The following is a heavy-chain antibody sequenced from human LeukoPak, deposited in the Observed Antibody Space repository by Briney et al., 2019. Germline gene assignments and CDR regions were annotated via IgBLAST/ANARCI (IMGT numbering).Heavy chain of an antibody. V-gene: IGHV3-9*01. CDR1: GFTFDDYA. CDR3: AKTHVDFLGVDLFDY. D-gene: IGHD3-3*01. CDR2: ISWNSGSI. Sequence: GGSLRLSCAASGFTFDDYAMHWVRQAPGKGLEWVSGISWNSGSIAYADSVKGRFTISRDNAKNSLYLQMNSLRAEDTALYYCAKTHVDFLGVDLFDYWGQGTLVTVSS. J-gene: IGHJ4*02.